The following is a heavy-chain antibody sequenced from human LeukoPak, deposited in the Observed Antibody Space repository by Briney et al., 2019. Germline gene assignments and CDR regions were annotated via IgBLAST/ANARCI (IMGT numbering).Heavy chain of an antibody. CDR3: GKSWNYYDSSGDDALDI. CDR1: GFTFSDYY. V-gene: IGHV3-11*01. Sequence: PGGSLRLSCAASGFTFSDYYMSWIRQAPGKGLEWVSYISSSGSTIYYADSVKGRFTISRDNSKNTLYLQMNSLRVEDTAVYYCGKSWNYYDSSGDDALDIWGQGTMVTVSS. D-gene: IGHD3-22*01. J-gene: IGHJ3*02. CDR2: ISSSGSTI.